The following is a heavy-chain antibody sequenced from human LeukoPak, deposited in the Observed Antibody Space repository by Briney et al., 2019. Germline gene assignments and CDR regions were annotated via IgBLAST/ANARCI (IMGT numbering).Heavy chain of an antibody. CDR3: AKAGGYYYDTSDFH. J-gene: IGHJ4*02. D-gene: IGHD3-22*01. CDR2: ISGSGGST. V-gene: IGHV3-23*01. Sequence: PGGSLRLSCAASGFTFSSYGMHWVRQAPGKGLEWVSAISGSGGSTYYADSVKGRFTISRDNSKNTLYLQMNSLRAEDTAVYYCAKAGGYYYDTSDFHWGQGTLVTVSS. CDR1: GFTFSSYG.